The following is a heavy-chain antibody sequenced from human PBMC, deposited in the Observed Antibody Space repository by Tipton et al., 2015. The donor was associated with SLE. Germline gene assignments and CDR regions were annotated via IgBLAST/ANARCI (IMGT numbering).Heavy chain of an antibody. D-gene: IGHD1-1*01. Sequence: QSGPEVKKPGASVKVSCKTSGYTFSNYQITWVRQAPGQGLEWMGWISAYNGNAYYAQKVQGRVTMTTDTSTNTAYMELRSLRSDDTAVYYCARGMPRRNDAYDIWSEGTLVTVSS. J-gene: IGHJ3*02. CDR3: ARGMPRRNDAYDI. CDR2: ISAYNGNA. V-gene: IGHV1-18*01. CDR1: GYTFSNYQ.